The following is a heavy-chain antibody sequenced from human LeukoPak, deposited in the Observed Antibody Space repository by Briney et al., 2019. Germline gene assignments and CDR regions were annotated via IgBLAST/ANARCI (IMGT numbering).Heavy chain of an antibody. V-gene: IGHV3-33*06. D-gene: IGHD1-26*01. CDR2: IWSNGRNK. CDR3: AKDGPSRYSGSFDY. Sequence: GGSLRLSCAASGFTFSSYGMHWVRQAPGKGLEWVAVIWSNGRNKYYADFVKGRFTISRDNSKNTLYLQMNSLRAEDTAVYYCAKDGPSRYSGSFDYWGQGTLVTVSS. CDR1: GFTFSSYG. J-gene: IGHJ4*02.